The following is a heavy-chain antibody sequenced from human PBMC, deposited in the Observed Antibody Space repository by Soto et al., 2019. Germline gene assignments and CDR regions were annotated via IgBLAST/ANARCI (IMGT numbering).Heavy chain of an antibody. CDR3: ARGITTGSREGDI. CDR2: IYYSGNT. J-gene: IGHJ3*02. V-gene: IGHV4-59*01. D-gene: IGHD3-22*01. CDR1: GDSISSYY. Sequence: QVQLQESGPGLVKPSETLSLTCTVSGDSISSYYWSWIRQPPGKGLEWIGYIYYSGNTNYNPSLKSRVTISVDTSTTQFSLKLSSVTAADTAVYYCARGITTGSREGDIWGQGTMVTVSS.